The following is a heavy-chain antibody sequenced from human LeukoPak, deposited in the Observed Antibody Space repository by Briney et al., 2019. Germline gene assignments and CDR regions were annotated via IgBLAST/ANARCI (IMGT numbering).Heavy chain of an antibody. CDR1: GGSISSTNW. CDR3: AASFDGMDV. D-gene: IGHD3-3*02. J-gene: IGHJ6*02. V-gene: IGHV4-4*02. Sequence: ASETPSLTCAVSGGSISSTNWWSWVRQPPGKGLEWIGEIYHTGSTNYKPSLKSRVTISVDKSKNQFSLKLSSVTAADTAVYYCAASFDGMDVWGQGTTVTVSS. CDR2: IYHTGST.